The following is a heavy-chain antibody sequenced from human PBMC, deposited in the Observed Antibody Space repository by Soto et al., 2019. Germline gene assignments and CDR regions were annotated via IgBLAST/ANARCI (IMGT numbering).Heavy chain of an antibody. D-gene: IGHD6-13*01. V-gene: IGHV4-34*01. J-gene: IGHJ6*02. CDR1: GGSFSGYY. CDR3: ARGPSSSWGYGMDV. Sequence: PSETLSLTCAVYGGSFSGYYWSWIRQPPGKGLEWIGEINHSGGTNYNPSLKSRVTISVDTSKNQFSLKLSSVTAADTAVYYCARGPSSSWGYGMDVWGQGTTVTVSS. CDR2: INHSGGT.